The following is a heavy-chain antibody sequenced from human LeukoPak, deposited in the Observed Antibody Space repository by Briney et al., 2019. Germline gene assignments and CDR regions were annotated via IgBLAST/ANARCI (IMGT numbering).Heavy chain of an antibody. V-gene: IGHV4-39*07. D-gene: IGHD6-13*01. CDR3: ARDRVKQQLVFRRVRYFDY. CDR2: IYYSGST. Sequence: SETLSLTCTVSGGSISSSSYYWGWIRQPPGKGLEWIGSIYYSGSTYHNPSPKSRVTISVDTSKNQFSPKLSSVTAADTAVYYCARDRVKQQLVFRRVRYFDYWGQGTLVTVSS. CDR1: GGSISSSSYY. J-gene: IGHJ4*02.